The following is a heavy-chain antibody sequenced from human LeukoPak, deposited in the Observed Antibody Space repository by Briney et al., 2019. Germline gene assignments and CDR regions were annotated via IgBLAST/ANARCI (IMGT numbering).Heavy chain of an antibody. D-gene: IGHD6-25*01. CDR3: ARDSGYYFDY. V-gene: IGHV4-59*01. CDR1: GGSISRYY. J-gene: IGHJ4*02. CDR2: IYYSGST. Sequence: SGTLSLTCTVSGGSISRYYWSWIRQPPGKGLEWIGYIYYSGSTNKNPSLQSRVTISVDTSKNQLSLKLSSVTAADTAVYYCARDSGYYFDYWGQGTLVTVSS.